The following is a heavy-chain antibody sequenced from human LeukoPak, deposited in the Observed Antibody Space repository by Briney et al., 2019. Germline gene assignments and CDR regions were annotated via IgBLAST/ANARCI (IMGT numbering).Heavy chain of an antibody. Sequence: SETLSLTCTVSGGSISNNYWSWIRQPPGKGLEWIGYIYTSGSTNYNPSLMSRVTISVDTSKNQFSLMLNSVTAADTAMYYCARHGLKLVGASTIYFDNWGRGILVTVSS. CDR1: GGSISNNY. CDR3: ARHGLKLVGASTIYFDN. CDR2: IYTSGST. V-gene: IGHV4-4*09. D-gene: IGHD1-26*01. J-gene: IGHJ4*02.